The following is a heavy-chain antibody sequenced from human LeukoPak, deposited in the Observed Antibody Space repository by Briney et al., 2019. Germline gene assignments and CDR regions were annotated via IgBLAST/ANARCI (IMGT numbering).Heavy chain of an antibody. CDR2: INPNSGGT. Sequence: ASVKVSCKASGYTFTGYFMHWVRQAPGQGLEWMGWINPNSGGTNYAQEFQGRVTMTRDTSISTAYMELRRLRSDDTAVYYCARGLGNCGGDGSDYWGQGTLVTVSS. CDR1: GYTFTGYF. V-gene: IGHV1-2*02. CDR3: ARGLGNCGGDGSDY. J-gene: IGHJ4*02. D-gene: IGHD2-21*02.